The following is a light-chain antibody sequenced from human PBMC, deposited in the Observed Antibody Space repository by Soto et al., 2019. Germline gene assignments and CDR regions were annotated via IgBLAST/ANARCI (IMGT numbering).Light chain of an antibody. CDR1: SSDVGGYNY. Sequence: QSALTQPASVSGSPGQSITISCTGTSSDVGGYNYVSWFQQHPGKAPKLMIYVVSNRPSGSSNRFSGSKSGNTVSLTISGLQAEDEADYYCSSYTTSSSWVFGGGTKVTVL. CDR2: VVS. CDR3: SSYTTSSSWV. V-gene: IGLV2-14*01. J-gene: IGLJ3*02.